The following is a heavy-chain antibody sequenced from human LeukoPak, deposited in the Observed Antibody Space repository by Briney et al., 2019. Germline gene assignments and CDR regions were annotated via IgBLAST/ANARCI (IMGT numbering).Heavy chain of an antibody. J-gene: IGHJ4*02. CDR3: VRGSGWFLY. V-gene: IGHV3-7*04. CDR1: GFTFGNHW. D-gene: IGHD6-19*01. CDR2: IKEDGSEK. Sequence: GGSLRLSWAASGFTFGNHWMSWVRQAPGKGLEWVATIKEDGSEKQYVDSVKGRFTISRDNAKSSLYLQMNSLRVEDMAVYYCVRGSGWFLYWGQGTLVTVSS.